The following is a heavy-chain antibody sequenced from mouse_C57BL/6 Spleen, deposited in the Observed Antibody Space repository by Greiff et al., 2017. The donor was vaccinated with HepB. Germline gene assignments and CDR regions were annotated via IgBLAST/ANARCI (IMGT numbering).Heavy chain of an antibody. D-gene: IGHD1-1*01. V-gene: IGHV1-61*01. CDR2: IYPSDSET. CDR1: GYTFTSYW. J-gene: IGHJ3*01. CDR3: ARGDYGSSLAY. Sequence: QVHVKQPGAELVRPGSSVKLSCKASGYTFTSYWMDWVKQRPGQGLEWIGNIYPSDSETHYNQKFKDKATLTVDKSSSTAYMQLSSLTSEDSAVYYCARGDYGSSLAYWGQGTLVTVCA.